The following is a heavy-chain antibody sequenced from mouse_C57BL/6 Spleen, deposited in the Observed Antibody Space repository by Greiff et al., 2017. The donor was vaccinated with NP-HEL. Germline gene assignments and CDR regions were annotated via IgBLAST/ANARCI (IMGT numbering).Heavy chain of an antibody. V-gene: IGHV1-69*01. CDR3: ASGYGSSYDAMDY. D-gene: IGHD1-1*01. CDR2: IDPSDSYT. J-gene: IGHJ4*01. Sequence: QVQLKQPGAELVMPGASVKLSCKASGYTFTSYWMHWVKQRPGQGLEWIGEIDPSDSYTNYNQKFTGKSPLTVDKSSSTAYMQLSSLTSEDSAVYYCASGYGSSYDAMDYWGQGTSVTVSS. CDR1: GYTFTSYW.